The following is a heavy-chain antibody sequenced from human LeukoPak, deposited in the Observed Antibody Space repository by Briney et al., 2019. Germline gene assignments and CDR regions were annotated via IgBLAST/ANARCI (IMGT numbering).Heavy chain of an antibody. J-gene: IGHJ4*02. CDR1: GFTFNSYS. V-gene: IGHV3-21*01. Sequence: GGSLRLSCAASGFTFNSYSMNWVRQAPGKGLEWVSSISSSSSYIYYADSVKGRFTISRDNAKNSLYLQMNSLRAEDTAVYYCARDGHYDTRSFDYWGQGTLVTVSS. CDR2: ISSSSSYI. CDR3: ARDGHYDTRSFDY. D-gene: IGHD3-22*01.